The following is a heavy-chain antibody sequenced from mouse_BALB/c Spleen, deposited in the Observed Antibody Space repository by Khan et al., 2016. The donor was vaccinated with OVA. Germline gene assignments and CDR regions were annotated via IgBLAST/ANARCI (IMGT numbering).Heavy chain of an antibody. Sequence: QVQLKQSGAELVRPGASIKLSCKTSGYIFTTSWIHWVKQRSGQGLEWIARIYPGTDNTYYNEKFKDKATLTADKSSSTAYMQLSSLRSEDSAVYFCAREEALYYFDSWDQGTTLTVSS. CDR2: IYPGTDNT. V-gene: IGHV1-76*01. CDR3: AREEALYYFDS. CDR1: GYIFTTSW. D-gene: IGHD3-2*02. J-gene: IGHJ2*01.